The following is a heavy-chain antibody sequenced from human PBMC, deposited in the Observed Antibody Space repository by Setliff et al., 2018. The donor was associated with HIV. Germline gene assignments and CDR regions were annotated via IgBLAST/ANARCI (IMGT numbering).Heavy chain of an antibody. CDR2: IIPILGVA. CDR3: VRGVQSPPHYSYYYTDV. CDR1: RSTFNSHT. J-gene: IGHJ6*03. Sequence: RASVKVSCKASRSTFNSHTINWVRQAPGQGLDWMGRIIPILGVANYAQRFQGKVTITADKSTSTAYMELTSLRFDDTAMYYCVRGVQSPPHYSYYYTDVWGEGTMVTVSS. V-gene: IGHV1-69*02. D-gene: IGHD3-3*01.